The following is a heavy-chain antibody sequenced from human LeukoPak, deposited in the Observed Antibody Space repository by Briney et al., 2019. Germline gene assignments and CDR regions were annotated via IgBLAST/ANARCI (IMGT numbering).Heavy chain of an antibody. D-gene: IGHD3-22*01. CDR1: GGSISSSNW. CDR3: ARDPSPYDSSGYYDY. J-gene: IGHJ4*02. CDR2: IYHSGST. V-gene: IGHV4-4*02. Sequence: SGTLSLTCAVSGGSISSSNWWSWVRQPPGKGLEWIGEIYHSGSTNYNPSLKSRVTISVDKSKNQFSLKLSSVTAADTAVYYCARDPSPYDSSGYYDYWGQGTLVTVS.